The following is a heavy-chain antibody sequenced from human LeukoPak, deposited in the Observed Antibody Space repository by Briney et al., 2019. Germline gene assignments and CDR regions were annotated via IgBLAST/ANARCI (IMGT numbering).Heavy chain of an antibody. D-gene: IGHD3-10*01. CDR2: ISSSGGTM. Sequence: GGSLRLSCAASGFTFSNYEMNWVRQAPGKGLEWVSYISSSGGTMYYADSVKGRFTISRDNAKNSLYLQMNSLRAEDTAVYYCASLPTSYYGSGSYYHPLDYWGQGTLVTVSS. V-gene: IGHV3-48*03. CDR3: ASLPTSYYGSGSYYHPLDY. CDR1: GFTFSNYE. J-gene: IGHJ4*02.